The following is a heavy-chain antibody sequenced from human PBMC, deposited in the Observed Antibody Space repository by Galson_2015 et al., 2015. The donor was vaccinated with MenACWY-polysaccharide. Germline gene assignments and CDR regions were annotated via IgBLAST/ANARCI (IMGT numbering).Heavy chain of an antibody. CDR2: IKQDGRAE. J-gene: IGHJ4*02. V-gene: IGHV3-7*01. Sequence: SLRLSCAAPGFTFSNYWMSWVRQAPGKGLEWVANIKQDGRAEYYVDSVRGRFTISRDNAKNSVYLQMSRLRAEDTAVYYCARDNWDDYWGQGTLVTVSS. CDR3: ARDNWDDY. D-gene: IGHD7-27*01. CDR1: GFTFSNYW.